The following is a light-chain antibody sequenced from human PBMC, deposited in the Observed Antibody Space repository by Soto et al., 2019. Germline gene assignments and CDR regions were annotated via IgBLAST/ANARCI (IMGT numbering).Light chain of an antibody. V-gene: IGKV3-11*01. J-gene: IGKJ2*01. Sequence: EIVLTQSPATVSLSPGERGTLSCRASQSVSSYLAWYQQKPGQAPRLLIYDASNRATGIPARFSGSGSGTDFTLTISSLEPEDFAVYYCQQRSNWPHTFGQGTKLEIK. CDR3: QQRSNWPHT. CDR2: DAS. CDR1: QSVSSY.